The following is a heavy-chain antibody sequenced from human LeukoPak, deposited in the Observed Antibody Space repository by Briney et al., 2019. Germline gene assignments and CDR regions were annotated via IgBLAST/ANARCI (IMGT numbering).Heavy chain of an antibody. V-gene: IGHV3-7*01. J-gene: IGHJ4*02. D-gene: IGHD3-22*01. CDR1: GFSFSTYW. Sequence: GGSLRLSCAPSGFSFSTYWMAWVRQAPGKGLEWVANIKQDGSEKYYVDSVKGRFTISRDNAKNSLYLQMNSLRAEDTAVYYCARARNTMIVVVTYFDYWGQGTLVTVSS. CDR2: IKQDGSEK. CDR3: ARARNTMIVVVTYFDY.